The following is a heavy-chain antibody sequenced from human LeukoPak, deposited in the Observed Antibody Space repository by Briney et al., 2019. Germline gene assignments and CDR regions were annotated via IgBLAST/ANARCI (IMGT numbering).Heavy chain of an antibody. CDR1: GFTFSSYE. Sequence: GGSLRLSCAASGFTFSSYEMNWVRQAPGKGLEWVSYISSSGSTRYYAESVKGRFTISRDNAKNSLNLQMNSLRDEDTAVYYCARDHRLNTAFDIWGQGTMVTVSS. CDR3: ARDHRLNTAFDI. V-gene: IGHV3-48*03. CDR2: ISSSGSTR. J-gene: IGHJ3*02.